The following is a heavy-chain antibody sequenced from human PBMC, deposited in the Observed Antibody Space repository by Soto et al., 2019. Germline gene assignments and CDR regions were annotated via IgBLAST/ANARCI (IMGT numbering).Heavy chain of an antibody. CDR3: ATSRSGWYGGGTWFDP. CDR2: FDPEDGET. J-gene: IGHJ5*02. Sequence: XSVKVSCDVIGYSLTELSMHWGRQAPGKGLEWMGGFDPEDGETIYAQKFQGRVTMTEDTSTDTAYMELSSLRSEDTAVYYCATSRSGWYGGGTWFDPWGQGTLVTVSS. CDR1: GYSLTELS. D-gene: IGHD6-19*01. V-gene: IGHV1-24*01.